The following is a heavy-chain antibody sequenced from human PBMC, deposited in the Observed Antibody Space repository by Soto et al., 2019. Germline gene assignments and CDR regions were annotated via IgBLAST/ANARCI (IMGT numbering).Heavy chain of an antibody. J-gene: IGHJ4*02. CDR2: INAGNGNT. CDR1: GYTFTSYA. Sequence: ASVKVSCKASGYTFTSYAMHWARQAPGQRLEWMGWINAGNGNTKYSQKFQGRVTITRDTSASTAYMELSSLRSEDTAVYYCARFHSGSYSVDYFDYWGQGTLVTVSS. V-gene: IGHV1-3*01. D-gene: IGHD1-26*01. CDR3: ARFHSGSYSVDYFDY.